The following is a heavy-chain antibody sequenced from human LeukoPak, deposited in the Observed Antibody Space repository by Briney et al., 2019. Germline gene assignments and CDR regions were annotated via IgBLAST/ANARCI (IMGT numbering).Heavy chain of an antibody. D-gene: IGHD6-13*01. Sequence: SETLSLTCTVSGDSITTYYWSWIRQPPGKGLEWIGYIYYTGSSDYNPSLKSRVTMSVDTSKNQFSLKLSSVTAADTAVYYCAKDSSDYWGQGTLVTVSS. V-gene: IGHV4-59*12. CDR1: GDSITTYY. CDR3: AKDSSDY. J-gene: IGHJ4*02. CDR2: IYYTGSS.